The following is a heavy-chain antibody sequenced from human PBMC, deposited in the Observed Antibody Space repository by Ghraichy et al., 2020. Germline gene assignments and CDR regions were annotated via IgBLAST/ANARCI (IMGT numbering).Heavy chain of an antibody. CDR2: IWYDGSNK. CDR3: ATEGIVVVTGFDY. D-gene: IGHD3-22*01. V-gene: IGHV3-33*01. J-gene: IGHJ4*02. CDR1: GFTFSSYG. Sequence: LSLTCAASGFTFSSYGMHWVRQAPGKGLEWVAVIWYDGSNKYYADSVKGRFTISRDNSKNTLYLQMNSLRAEDTAVYYCATEGIVVVTGFDYWGQGTLVTVSS.